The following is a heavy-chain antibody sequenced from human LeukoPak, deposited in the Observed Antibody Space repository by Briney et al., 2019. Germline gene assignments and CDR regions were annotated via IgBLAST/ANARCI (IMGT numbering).Heavy chain of an antibody. CDR1: GGSFSSYY. CDR3: ARDLEHGHYYGSGSYYLSYIWFDP. Sequence: SETLSLTCTVSGGSFSSYYWSWIRQPAGKGLEWIGRIYTSGSTNYNPSLKSRVTMSVDTSKNQFSLKLSSVTAADTAVYYCARDLEHGHYYGSGSYYLSYIWFDPWGQGTLVTVSS. CDR2: IYTSGST. V-gene: IGHV4-4*07. D-gene: IGHD3-10*01. J-gene: IGHJ5*02.